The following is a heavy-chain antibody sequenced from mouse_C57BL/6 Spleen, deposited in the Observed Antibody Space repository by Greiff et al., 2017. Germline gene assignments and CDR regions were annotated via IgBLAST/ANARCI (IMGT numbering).Heavy chain of an antibody. CDR2: INPSNGGT. CDR1: GYTFTSYW. J-gene: IGHJ3*01. D-gene: IGHD1-1*01. V-gene: IGHV1-53*01. CDR3: AREGYYGSSSAWFAY. Sequence: QVQLQQPGTELVKPGASVKLSCKASGYTFTSYWMHWVKQRPGQGLEWIGNINPSNGGTNYNEQFKSKATLTVDKSSSTAYMQLSSLTSEDSAVYYCAREGYYGSSSAWFAYWGQGTLVTVSA.